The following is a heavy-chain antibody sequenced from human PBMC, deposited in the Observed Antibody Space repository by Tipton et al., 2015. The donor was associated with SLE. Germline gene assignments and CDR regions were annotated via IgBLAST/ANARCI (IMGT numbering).Heavy chain of an antibody. J-gene: IGHJ4*02. V-gene: IGHV5-10-1*01. CDR1: GYSFTNYW. D-gene: IGHD3-16*02. CDR2: IDPSDSYT. Sequence: VQLVQSGAEVKKPGESLKISCKGSGYSFTNYWIGWVRQMPGKGLEWMGRIDPSDSYTNYSPSFQGHVTISADKSISTAYLQWSSLKASDTAMYYCASREITFGGVIVTGDYWGQGTLVTVSS. CDR3: ASREITFGGVIVTGDY.